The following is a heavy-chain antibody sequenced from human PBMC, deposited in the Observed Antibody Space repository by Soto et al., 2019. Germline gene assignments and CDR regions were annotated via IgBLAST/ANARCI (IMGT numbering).Heavy chain of an antibody. Sequence: GESLKISCKGSGYSFTSYWIGWVRQMPGKGLEWMGTIYPGDSDTRYSPSFQGQVTISRDNAKNSLYLQMNSLRAEDTAVYYCARPPIDYYDSSGYSGYFDLWGRGTPVTVSS. CDR3: ARPPIDYYDSSGYSGYFDL. CDR2: IYPGDSDT. V-gene: IGHV5-51*01. J-gene: IGHJ2*01. D-gene: IGHD3-22*01. CDR1: GYSFTSYW.